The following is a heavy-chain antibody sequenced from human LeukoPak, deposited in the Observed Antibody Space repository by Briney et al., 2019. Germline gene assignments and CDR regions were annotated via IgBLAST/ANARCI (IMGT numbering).Heavy chain of an antibody. CDR2: IFYTGST. D-gene: IGHD4-23*01. CDR3: ATLTGGDDAFDI. V-gene: IGHV4-59*01. J-gene: IGHJ3*02. CDR1: GGSISIYY. Sequence: SETLSPTCTVSGGSISIYYWSWIRQPPGKGLEWSGYIFYTGSTNYNPSLKSRVTISVLTSKSRFSLKLSSVTAADTAVYYCATLTGGDDAFDIWGQETMVTVSS.